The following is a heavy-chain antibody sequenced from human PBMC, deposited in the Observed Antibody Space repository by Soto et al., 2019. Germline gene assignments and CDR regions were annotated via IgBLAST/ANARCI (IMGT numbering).Heavy chain of an antibody. J-gene: IGHJ6*02. CDR1: GFTFSSYG. V-gene: IGHV3-33*01. D-gene: IGHD2-21*02. CDR2: IWYDGSNK. CDR3: ARDGLVVTATYYYYGMDV. Sequence: GVSLRLSCAASGFTFSSYGMHWVRQAPGKGLEWVAVIWYDGSNKYYADSVKGRFTISRDNSKNTLYLQMNSLRAEDTAVYYCARDGLVVTATYYYYGMDVWGQGTTVTVSS.